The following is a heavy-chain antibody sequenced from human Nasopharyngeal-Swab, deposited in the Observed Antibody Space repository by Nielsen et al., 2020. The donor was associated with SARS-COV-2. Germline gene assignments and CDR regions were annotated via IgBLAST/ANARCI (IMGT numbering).Heavy chain of an antibody. CDR1: GFTFSSYS. CDR3: ARVGGGFVLMGLDI. J-gene: IGHJ3*02. V-gene: IGHV3-48*04. Sequence: GESLKISCAASGFTFSSYSMNWVRQAPGKGLEWVSYISSSGSTIYYADSVKGRFTISRDNAKNSLYLQMNSLRAEDTAVYYCARVGGGFVLMGLDIWGQGTMVTVSS. CDR2: ISSSGSTI. D-gene: IGHD2-8*01.